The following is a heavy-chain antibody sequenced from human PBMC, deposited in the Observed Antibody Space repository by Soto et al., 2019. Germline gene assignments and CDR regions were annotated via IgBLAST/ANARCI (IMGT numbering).Heavy chain of an antibody. V-gene: IGHV1-69*05. CDR2: IIPIFGTA. D-gene: IGHD4-17*01. J-gene: IGHJ6*03. Sequence: GASVKVSGKASGGTFSSYAISWVRQAPGQGLEWMGGIIPIFGTAKYSQKFQGRVTITRDASASTAYMELSSLRSEDTAVYYCARDKYGDYYYYMDVWGKGTTVTVSS. CDR3: ARDKYGDYYYYMDV. CDR1: GGTFSSYA.